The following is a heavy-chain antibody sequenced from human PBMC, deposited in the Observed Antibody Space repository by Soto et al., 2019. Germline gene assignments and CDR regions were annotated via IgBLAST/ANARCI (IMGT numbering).Heavy chain of an antibody. Sequence: PGGSLRLSCAASGFXFSSYGMHWVRQAPGKGLEWVAVIWYDGSNKYYADSVKGRFTISRDDSKNSLYLQMNSLRAEDTAVYYCARAGTSFDFYYGMDVWGQGTTVTVSS. D-gene: IGHD3-10*01. V-gene: IGHV3-33*01. CDR1: GFXFSSYG. CDR2: IWYDGSNK. CDR3: ARAGTSFDFYYGMDV. J-gene: IGHJ6*02.